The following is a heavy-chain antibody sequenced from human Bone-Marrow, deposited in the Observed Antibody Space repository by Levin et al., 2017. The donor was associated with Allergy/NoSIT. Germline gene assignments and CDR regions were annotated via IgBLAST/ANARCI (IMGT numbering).Heavy chain of an antibody. V-gene: IGHV3-15*01. CDR2: IKGKTDRGTV. Sequence: PGGSLRLSCAASGFTFKNAWMTWVRQAPGKGLEWVGRIKGKTDRGTVDYAAPVKGRFTISRDDSKTTLFLEMNSLKAEDTAVYYCTTGVFFYGREAFDIWGRGTKVIVSS. J-gene: IGHJ3*02. D-gene: IGHD4-17*01. CDR1: GFTFKNAW. CDR3: TTGVFFYGREAFDI.